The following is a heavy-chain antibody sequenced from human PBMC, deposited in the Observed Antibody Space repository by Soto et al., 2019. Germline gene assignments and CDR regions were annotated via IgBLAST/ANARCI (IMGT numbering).Heavy chain of an antibody. CDR1: GFTFSSYA. CDR2: ISGSGGST. D-gene: IGHD6-13*01. Sequence: GGSLRLSCAASGFTFSSYAMSWVRQAPGKGLEWVSAISGSGGSTYYADSVKGRFTISRDNSKNTLYLQMNSLRAEDTAVYYYAKARYSSSWYYFDYWGQGTLVTVSS. CDR3: AKARYSSSWYYFDY. V-gene: IGHV3-23*01. J-gene: IGHJ4*02.